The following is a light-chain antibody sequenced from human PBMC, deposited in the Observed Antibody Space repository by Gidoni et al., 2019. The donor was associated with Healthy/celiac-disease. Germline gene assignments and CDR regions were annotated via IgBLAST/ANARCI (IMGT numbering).Light chain of an antibody. J-gene: IGKJ4*01. CDR1: ETIDYK. V-gene: IGKV3-15*01. Sequence: ETVLTQSPVTLSVSSGERAALSCRASETIDYKLAWYQQKPGQAPRLLIYGASIRATGVPDRFRGSVSGTEFTLTISSLQSEDFAFYYCQQYSNWPPFTFGGGTKVEMK. CDR2: GAS. CDR3: QQYSNWPPFT.